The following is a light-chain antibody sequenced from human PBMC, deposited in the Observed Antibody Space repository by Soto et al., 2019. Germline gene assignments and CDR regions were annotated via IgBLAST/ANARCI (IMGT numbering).Light chain of an antibody. V-gene: IGLV1-40*01. CDR2: GNS. Sequence: QSVLTQPPSVSGAPGQRVTISCTGSSSNIGAGYDVHWYQQLPGTAPKLLIYGNSNRTSGVPDRFSGSKSGTPASLAITGLQAEDEADYYCQSYDSSLSGWVFGGGTKLTVL. J-gene: IGLJ3*02. CDR3: QSYDSSLSGWV. CDR1: SSNIGAGYD.